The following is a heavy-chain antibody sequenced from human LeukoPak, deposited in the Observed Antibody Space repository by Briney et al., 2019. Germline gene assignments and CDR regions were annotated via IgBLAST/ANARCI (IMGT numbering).Heavy chain of an antibody. J-gene: IGHJ3*02. CDR2: INHSGST. CDR3: AREVPGRGGDI. Sequence: SETLSLTCAVYGGSFSGYYWSWIRQPPGQGLEWIGEINHSGSTNYNPSLKSQVTISVDTSKNQLSLKLSSVTAADTAVYYCAREVPGRGGDIWGQGTMVTVSS. CDR1: GGSFSGYY. V-gene: IGHV4-34*01. D-gene: IGHD3-10*01.